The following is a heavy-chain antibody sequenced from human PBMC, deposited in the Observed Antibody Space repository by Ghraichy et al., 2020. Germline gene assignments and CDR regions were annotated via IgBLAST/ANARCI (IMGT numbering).Heavy chain of an antibody. CDR2: INHSGST. CDR1: GGSFSGYY. Sequence: SETLSLTCAVYGGSFSGYYWSWIRQPPGKGLDWIGEINHSGSTNYNPSLKSRVTISVDTSKNQFSLKLSSVTAADTAVYYCARKSPPLYYFDYWGQGTLVTVSS. V-gene: IGHV4-34*01. CDR3: ARKSPPLYYFDY. J-gene: IGHJ4*02.